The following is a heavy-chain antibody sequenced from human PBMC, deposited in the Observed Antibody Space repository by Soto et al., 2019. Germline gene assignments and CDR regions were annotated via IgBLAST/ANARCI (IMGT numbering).Heavy chain of an antibody. D-gene: IGHD2-21*02. Sequence: SETLSLTCTVSGGSISNYYWSWIRQPPGKGLEWIGYIYYSGSTKYNPSLKSRVTISLNTSKNQFSLNLNSVTAADTAVYYCARGAYCGDDCFYYFDYWGQGTLVTVSS. CDR1: GGSISNYY. V-gene: IGHV4-59*01. J-gene: IGHJ4*02. CDR3: ARGAYCGDDCFYYFDY. CDR2: IYYSGST.